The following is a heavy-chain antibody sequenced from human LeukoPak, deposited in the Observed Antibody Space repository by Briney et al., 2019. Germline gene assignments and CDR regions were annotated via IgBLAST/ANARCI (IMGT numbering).Heavy chain of an antibody. CDR2: IYSGGST. Sequence: GGSLRLSCAASGFTVSSNYMSWVRQAPGKGLEWVSIIYSGGSTFYADSVKGRFTISRDNSKNTLYFQMNSLRAEDTAVYYCARGGSYLSAFDIWGQGTMVTVSS. D-gene: IGHD1-26*01. CDR3: ARGGSYLSAFDI. V-gene: IGHV3-53*01. CDR1: GFTVSSNY. J-gene: IGHJ3*02.